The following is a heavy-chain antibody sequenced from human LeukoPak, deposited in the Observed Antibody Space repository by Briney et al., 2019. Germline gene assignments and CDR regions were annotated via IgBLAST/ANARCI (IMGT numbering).Heavy chain of an antibody. CDR2: IYPGDSDT. V-gene: IGHV5-51*01. Sequence: GASLKISCKGSGYSFTSYWIGWVRQMPGKGLEWMGIIYPGDSDTRYSPSFQGQVTISADKSISTASLQWSSLKASDTAMYYCARAMTVALPSAFDIWGQGTMVTVSS. J-gene: IGHJ3*02. CDR1: GYSFTSYW. D-gene: IGHD3-22*01. CDR3: ARAMTVALPSAFDI.